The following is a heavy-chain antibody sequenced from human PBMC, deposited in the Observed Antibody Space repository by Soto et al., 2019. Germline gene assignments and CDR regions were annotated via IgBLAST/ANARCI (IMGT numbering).Heavy chain of an antibody. D-gene: IGHD7-27*01. CDR2: TSPYNGNT. CDR3: ARSGSGAAYYYHGLDV. J-gene: IGHJ6*02. CDR1: GYTFTTYG. Sequence: ASVKVSCKASGYTFTTYGFSWVRQAPGQGLEWMGWTSPYNGNTNYAQKFQGRVTLTTDTSTSTAYMELWSLRSDDTAVYYCARSGSGAAYYYHGLDVWGQGTTVTVSS. V-gene: IGHV1-18*04.